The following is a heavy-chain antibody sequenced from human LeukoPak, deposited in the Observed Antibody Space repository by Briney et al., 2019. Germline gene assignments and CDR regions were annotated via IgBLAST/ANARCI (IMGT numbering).Heavy chain of an antibody. Sequence: GGSLRLSCEASGFTFSTYAMSWVRQAPGSGLEWVSAVSGSGGSTYYAGSVKDRFTISRDNSRNTLYLQMNSLRGEDTALYYCAKANTGLTHDFDNWGQGTLVTVSS. CDR1: GFTFSTYA. CDR3: AKANTGLTHDFDN. CDR2: VSGSGGST. V-gene: IGHV3-23*01. D-gene: IGHD2-8*02. J-gene: IGHJ4*02.